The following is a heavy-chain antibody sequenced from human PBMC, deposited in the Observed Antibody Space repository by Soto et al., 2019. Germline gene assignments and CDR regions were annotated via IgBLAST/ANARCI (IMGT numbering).Heavy chain of an antibody. CDR2: MNPNSGNT. D-gene: IGHD3-16*02. Sequence: ASVKVSCKASGYTFTSYDINWVRQATGQGLEWMGWMNPNSGNTGYAQKFQGRVTMTRNTTISTAYMERSSLGSEDTAVYCWRRVFYDYMWGSYRYAFDYWGQGTLVTVSS. CDR1: GYTFTSYD. CDR3: RRVFYDYMWGSYRYAFDY. V-gene: IGHV1-8*01. J-gene: IGHJ4*02.